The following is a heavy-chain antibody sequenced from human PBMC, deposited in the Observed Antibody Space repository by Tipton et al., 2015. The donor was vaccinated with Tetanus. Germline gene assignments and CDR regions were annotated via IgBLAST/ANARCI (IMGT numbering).Heavy chain of an antibody. V-gene: IGHV1-18*01. Sequence: QSGAEVERPGASVKVSCKASGYTFSNFGISWVRQAPGQGLEWMGWISGQTGSTNYAQRIQGGVTMTTDTSTSTAYLELRSLRSDDTAVYYCARDRISGKPDYYGMDVWGQGTTVTVSS. CDR3: ARDRISGKPDYYGMDV. CDR1: GYTFSNFG. CDR2: ISGQTGST. J-gene: IGHJ6*02. D-gene: IGHD1-20*01.